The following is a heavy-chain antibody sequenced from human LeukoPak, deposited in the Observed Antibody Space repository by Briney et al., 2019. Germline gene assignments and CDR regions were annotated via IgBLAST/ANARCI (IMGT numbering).Heavy chain of an antibody. Sequence: GGSLRLSCAASGFTFSSYEMNWVRQAPGKGLEWVSYISSSGSTIYYADSVKGRFTISRDNAKNSLYLQMNSLRAEDTAVYYCAREGYSSTHFDYWGQGTLVTVSS. CDR3: AREGYSSTHFDY. CDR1: GFTFSSYE. J-gene: IGHJ4*02. V-gene: IGHV3-48*03. D-gene: IGHD6-13*01. CDR2: ISSSGSTI.